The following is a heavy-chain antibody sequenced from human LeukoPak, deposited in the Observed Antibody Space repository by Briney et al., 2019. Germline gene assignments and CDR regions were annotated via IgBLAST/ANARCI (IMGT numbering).Heavy chain of an antibody. V-gene: IGHV1-46*03. CDR2: INPSGGST. D-gene: IGHD6-13*01. CDR3: ARAGYWAASGYATT. CDR1: GYTFTSYY. Sequence: ASVKVSCKASGYTFTSYYMHWVRQAPGQGLEWMGIINPSGGSTTYAQKFQGRVTMTRDTSTSTVYMALGSLTPEDTAVYYCARAGYWAASGYATTWGQGTLVTVSS. J-gene: IGHJ5*02.